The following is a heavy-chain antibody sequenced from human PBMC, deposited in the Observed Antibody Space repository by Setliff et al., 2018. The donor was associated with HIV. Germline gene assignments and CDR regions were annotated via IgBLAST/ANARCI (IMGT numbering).Heavy chain of an antibody. CDR2: MYYSGST. J-gene: IGHJ4*02. V-gene: IGHV4-39*02. D-gene: IGHD5-12*01. Sequence: SETLSLTCIVSGGSISGSSYYWGWIRQSPGKGLEWSGNMYYSGSTYYNPSLKSRVTISVDTSKNHLSLKLTSVTAADTGLYYCVFGLRFSTFDNWGQGTLVTVSS. CDR1: GGSISGSSYY. CDR3: VFGLRFSTFDN.